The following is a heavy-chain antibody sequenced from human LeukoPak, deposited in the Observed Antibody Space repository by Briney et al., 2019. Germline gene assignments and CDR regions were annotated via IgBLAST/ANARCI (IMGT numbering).Heavy chain of an antibody. CDR2: ISGSGGST. J-gene: IGHJ3*02. CDR1: GFTFSSYS. D-gene: IGHD5-24*01. CDR3: AKVGRVMATMSAFDI. Sequence: GGSLRLSCAASGFTFSSYSMNWVRQAPGKGLEWVSAISGSGGSTYYADSVKGRFTISRDNSKNTLYLQMNSLRAEDTAVYYCAKVGRVMATMSAFDIWGQGTMVTVSS. V-gene: IGHV3-23*01.